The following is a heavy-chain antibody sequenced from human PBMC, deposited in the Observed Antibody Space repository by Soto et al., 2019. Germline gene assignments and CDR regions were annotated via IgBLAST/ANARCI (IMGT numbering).Heavy chain of an antibody. CDR3: ERGQEGIVATH. V-gene: IGHV4-34*01. CDR1: GGSLTGYY. CDR2: IKDGGVT. Sequence: QVHLQQWGAGLLKPSETLSLTCAVNGGSLTGYYWSWIRQPPGKGLEWIGEIKDGGVTNYSPSLKGRVTMSADTSKNQFSLKLNSVTAADTAVYYCERGQEGIVATHWDQGTLVTVSS. J-gene: IGHJ4*02. D-gene: IGHD5-12*01.